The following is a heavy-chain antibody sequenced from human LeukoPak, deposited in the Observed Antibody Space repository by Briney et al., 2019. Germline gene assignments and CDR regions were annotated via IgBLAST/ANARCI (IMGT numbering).Heavy chain of an antibody. CDR3: ARDDYGDYNRVGY. J-gene: IGHJ4*02. Sequence: KVSCKASGYTFTGYFMNWVRQAPGQGLEWMGRIIPILGIANYAQKFQGRVTITADKSTSTAYMELSSLRSEDTAVYYCARDDYGDYNRVGYWGQGTLVTVSS. CDR2: IIPILGIA. CDR1: GYTFTGYF. D-gene: IGHD4-17*01. V-gene: IGHV1-69*04.